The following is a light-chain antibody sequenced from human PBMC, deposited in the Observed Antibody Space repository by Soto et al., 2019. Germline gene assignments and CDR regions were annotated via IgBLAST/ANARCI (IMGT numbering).Light chain of an antibody. CDR3: HQYNSYRT. V-gene: IGKV3-15*01. CDR2: GAS. CDR1: QSVSSN. Sequence: ELVITQSPPALSVSPGERATLSCRASQSVSSNLAWYQQKPGQAPRLLIYGASTRATGIPARFSGSGSGTEFTLTISSLQPDDFATYYCHQYNSYRTFGQGTKVDIK. J-gene: IGKJ1*01.